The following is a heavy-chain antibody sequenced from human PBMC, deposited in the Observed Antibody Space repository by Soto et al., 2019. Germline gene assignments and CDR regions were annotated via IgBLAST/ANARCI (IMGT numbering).Heavy chain of an antibody. Sequence: PGESLKISCKGSGYSFTSYWIGWVRQMPGKGLEWMGIIYPGDSDTRYSPSFQGQVTISADKSISTAYLKWSSLKASDIAMYYCARRYYDILIGYYYMDVWGKGTTVTVSS. CDR2: IYPGDSDT. CDR3: ARRYYDILIGYYYMDV. V-gene: IGHV5-51*01. D-gene: IGHD3-9*01. CDR1: GYSFTSYW. J-gene: IGHJ6*03.